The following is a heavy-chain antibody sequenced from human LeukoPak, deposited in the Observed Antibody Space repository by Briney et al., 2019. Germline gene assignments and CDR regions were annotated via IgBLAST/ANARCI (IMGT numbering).Heavy chain of an antibody. D-gene: IGHD6-13*01. J-gene: IGHJ6*02. CDR3: ARYGSSWTYYYFYGMDV. CDR1: GYRFTRNY. V-gene: IGHV1-69*13. CDR2: IIPILGTA. Sequence: GASVKVSCKASGYRFTRNYIHWVRQAPGQGHGWMGGIIPILGTASYAQKFQGRVTITVDESTSTAYMELSSHRSEDTAVYYCARYGSSWTYYYFYGMDVWGQGTTVTVSS.